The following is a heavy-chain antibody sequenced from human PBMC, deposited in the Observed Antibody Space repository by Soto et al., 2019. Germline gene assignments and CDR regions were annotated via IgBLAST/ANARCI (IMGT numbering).Heavy chain of an antibody. D-gene: IGHD1-26*01. J-gene: IGHJ6*02. V-gene: IGHV3-66*01. CDR2: IYSAGNT. CDR1: GFHVSSSY. CDR3: ARDFVVGGPTINYYYGMDV. Sequence: PGGSLRLACAASGFHVSSSYMSWVRQAPGKGLEWISIIYSAGNTYYADSVKGRFTISRDNSKNTLYLQMNSLGAEDTAVYYCARDFVVGGPTINYYYGMDVWGQGTTVTVSS.